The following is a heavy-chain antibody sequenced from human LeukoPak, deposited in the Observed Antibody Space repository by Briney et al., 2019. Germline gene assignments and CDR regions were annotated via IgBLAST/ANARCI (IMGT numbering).Heavy chain of an antibody. CDR1: GFTFSSYE. D-gene: IGHD6-19*01. J-gene: IGHJ4*02. CDR2: ISSSGSTI. V-gene: IGHV3-48*03. Sequence: GGSLRLSCAASGFTFSSYEMHWVRQAPGKGLEWVSYISSSGSTIYYADSVKGRFTISRDNSKNTLYLQMNSLRAEDTAVYFCARRSGVAVAGAFDYWGQGTLVTVSS. CDR3: ARRSGVAVAGAFDY.